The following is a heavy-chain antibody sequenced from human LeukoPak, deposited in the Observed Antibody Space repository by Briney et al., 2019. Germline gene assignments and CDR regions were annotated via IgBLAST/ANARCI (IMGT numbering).Heavy chain of an antibody. J-gene: IGHJ5*02. Sequence: GASVKVSCKTSNYTFTNYGISWARQAPGQGLEWMGWISAYTGITSFAQKFQGRVTMTTDTSTSTAYMELRSLRSDDTAIYYCARDLIYTTSWYDHWGQGTLVTVSS. V-gene: IGHV1-18*01. D-gene: IGHD2-2*01. CDR3: ARDLIYTTSWYDH. CDR2: ISAYTGIT. CDR1: NYTFTNYG.